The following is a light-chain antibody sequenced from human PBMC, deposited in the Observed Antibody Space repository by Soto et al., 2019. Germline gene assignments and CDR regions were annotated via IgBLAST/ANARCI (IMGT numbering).Light chain of an antibody. Sequence: DIQMTQSPSSLSASVGDRVTITCRASQSISSYLNWYQQKPGKAPKLLIYAASSLQSGVPSRFSGSVSGTEFTLTISSLQPDDFATYYCQQYKSYSTFGQGTKVEIK. J-gene: IGKJ1*01. CDR1: QSISSY. V-gene: IGKV1-39*01. CDR2: AAS. CDR3: QQYKSYST.